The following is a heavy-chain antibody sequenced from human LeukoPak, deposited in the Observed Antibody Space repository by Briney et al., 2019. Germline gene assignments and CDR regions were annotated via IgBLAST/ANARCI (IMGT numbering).Heavy chain of an antibody. D-gene: IGHD3-22*01. CDR1: GGSISSSSYY. Sequence: PSETLSLTCTVSGGSISSSSYYWGWIRQPPGKGLEWIGSIYYSGSTYYNPSLKSRVTISVDTSKNQFSVRLSSVTAADTAVYYCARQWFSGYYRTPGFDPWGQGTLVTVSS. J-gene: IGHJ5*02. V-gene: IGHV4-39*01. CDR2: IYYSGST. CDR3: ARQWFSGYYRTPGFDP.